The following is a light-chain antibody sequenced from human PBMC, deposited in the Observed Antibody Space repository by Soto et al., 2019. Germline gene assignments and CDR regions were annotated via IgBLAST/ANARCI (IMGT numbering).Light chain of an antibody. V-gene: IGKV1-5*01. CDR2: DAS. J-gene: IGKJ1*01. CDR1: QSIGTW. Sequence: DIQVTQSPSTLSASVGGRVTITCGASQSIGTWLAWYQQKPGKAPKLLIFDASTLESGVPSRFSGSGSGTDFTLTINSLQPDDFATYYCQQYSDSSGAFGQGTKV. CDR3: QQYSDSSGA.